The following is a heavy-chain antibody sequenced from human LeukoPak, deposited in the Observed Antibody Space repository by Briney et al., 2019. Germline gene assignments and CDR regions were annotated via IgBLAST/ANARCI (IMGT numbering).Heavy chain of an antibody. Sequence: PGGSLILSCAASGFTFNSYAMSWVRQAPGKGLEWVSAISGSGGSTYYADSVKGRFTISRDNSKNTLYLQMSSLRAEDTAVYYCAKDRGYSYGYYYYGMDVWGQGTTVTVSS. CDR3: AKDRGYSYGYYYYGMDV. V-gene: IGHV3-23*01. D-gene: IGHD5-18*01. CDR2: ISGSGGST. CDR1: GFTFNSYA. J-gene: IGHJ6*02.